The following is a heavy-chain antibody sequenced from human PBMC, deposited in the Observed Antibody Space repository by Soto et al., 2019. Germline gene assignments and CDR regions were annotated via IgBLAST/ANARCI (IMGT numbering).Heavy chain of an antibody. CDR3: ARVRVLTGYSYGFDYYYGMYF. D-gene: IGHD5-18*01. Sequence: ASVKVSCKASGYTFTSYAMHWVRQAPGQRLEWMGWINAGNGNTKYSQKFQGRVTITRDTSASTAYMELSSLRSEDTAVYYCARVRVLTGYSYGFDYYYGMYFWGQGTTVTVSS. CDR2: INAGNGNT. V-gene: IGHV1-3*01. CDR1: GYTFTSYA. J-gene: IGHJ6*02.